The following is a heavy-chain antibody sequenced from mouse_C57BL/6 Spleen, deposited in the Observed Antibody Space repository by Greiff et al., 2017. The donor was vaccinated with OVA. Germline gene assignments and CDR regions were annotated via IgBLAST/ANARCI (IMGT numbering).Heavy chain of an antibody. J-gene: IGHJ1*03. CDR3: AREKVYDGYYGWYFDV. Sequence: QVQLQQPGAELVKPGASVKLSCKASGYTFTSYWLHWVKQRPGQGLEWLGMIHPNSGSTNYNEKFKSKATLTVDKSSSTAYMQLSSLTSEDSAVYYSAREKVYDGYYGWYFDVWGTGTTVTVSS. D-gene: IGHD2-3*01. CDR2: IHPNSGST. CDR1: GYTFTSYW. V-gene: IGHV1-64*01.